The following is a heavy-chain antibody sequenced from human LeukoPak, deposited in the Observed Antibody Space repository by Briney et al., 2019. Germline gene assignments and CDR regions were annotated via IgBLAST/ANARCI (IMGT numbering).Heavy chain of an antibody. CDR3: ASLRSAVTAALDC. CDR2: INSSGGST. J-gene: IGHJ4*02. V-gene: IGHV1-46*01. Sequence: GASVKVSFKAAGYTFTSYYRHWLRQAPAQGLEWMGIINSSGGSTSYAQKFQVRVTMTRDTSTSTVYMELSSLRSEDTAVYYCASLRSAVTAALDCWGEGTLVTVSS. D-gene: IGHD4-11*01. CDR1: GYTFTSYY.